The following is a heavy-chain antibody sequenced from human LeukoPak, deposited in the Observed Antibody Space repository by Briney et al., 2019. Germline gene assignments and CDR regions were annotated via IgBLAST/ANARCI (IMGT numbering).Heavy chain of an antibody. CDR1: RFTFSSYA. J-gene: IGHJ6*02. CDR2: ISHDGSNK. V-gene: IGHV3-30-3*01. D-gene: IGHD2-2*01. Sequence: PGGSLRLSCAASRFTFSSYALHWVRQAPGKGLEWVAVISHDGSNKHYADSVKGRFTISRDNSKNTLFLQMISLRPEDTAVYYCARGTDIVVVPAANERYYGMDVWGQGTAVTVSS. CDR3: ARGTDIVVVPAANERYYGMDV.